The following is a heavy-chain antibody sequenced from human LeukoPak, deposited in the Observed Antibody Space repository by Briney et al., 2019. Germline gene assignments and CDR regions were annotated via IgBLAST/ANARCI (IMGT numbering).Heavy chain of an antibody. CDR1: GFTFSSYS. CDR2: ISSSSYI. Sequence: GSLRLSCAASGFTFSSYSMNWVRQAPGKGLEWVSSISSSSYIYYADSVKGRFTISRDNAKNSLYLQMNSLRAEDTAVYYCARHGSRGIAARGSGFDYWGQGTLVTVSS. V-gene: IGHV3-21*01. CDR3: ARHGSRGIAARGSGFDY. D-gene: IGHD6-6*01. J-gene: IGHJ4*02.